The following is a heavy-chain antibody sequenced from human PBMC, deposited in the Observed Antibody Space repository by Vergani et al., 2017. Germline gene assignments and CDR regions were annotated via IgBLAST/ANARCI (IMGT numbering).Heavy chain of an antibody. CDR3: AGTIRDSSSWYEEWFDP. CDR2: IIPIFGTA. CDR1: GGTFSSYA. V-gene: IGHV1-69*06. D-gene: IGHD6-13*01. Sequence: QVQLVQSGAEVKKPGSSVKVSCKASGGTFSSYAISWVRQAPGQGLEWMGGIIPIFGTANYAQKFQGRVTITRDTSASTAYMELSSLRSEDTAVYYCAGTIRDSSSWYEEWFDPWGQGTLVTVSS. J-gene: IGHJ5*02.